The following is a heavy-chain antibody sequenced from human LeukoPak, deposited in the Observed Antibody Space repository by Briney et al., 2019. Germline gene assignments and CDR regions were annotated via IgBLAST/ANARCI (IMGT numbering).Heavy chain of an antibody. V-gene: IGHV3-30-3*01. D-gene: IGHD2-2*01. Sequence: GRSPRLSCAASGFAFSSYAMHWVRQAPGKGLEWVAVISYHGSNKYYADSVKGRFTISRDNSKNTLSLQMNSLRPEDTAVYYCAREVVPAATPYYGMDVWGQGTTVTVSS. CDR3: AREVVPAATPYYGMDV. CDR1: GFAFSSYA. J-gene: IGHJ6*02. CDR2: ISYHGSNK.